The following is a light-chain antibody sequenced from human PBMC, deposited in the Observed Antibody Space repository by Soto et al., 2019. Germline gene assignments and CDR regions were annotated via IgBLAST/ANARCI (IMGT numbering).Light chain of an antibody. CDR3: AAWDKSLSGYV. CDR1: SSNIGDNY. V-gene: IGLV1-47*01. J-gene: IGLJ1*01. CDR2: KNN. Sequence: QSALTQPPSASGTPGQKVTISCSGSSSNIGDNYVYWHQQLPGTAPKLLIYKNNQRPSGVPDCFSGSRSGTSASLALVGFRSEDEAVYYCAAWDKSLSGYVLGPGTKVTVL.